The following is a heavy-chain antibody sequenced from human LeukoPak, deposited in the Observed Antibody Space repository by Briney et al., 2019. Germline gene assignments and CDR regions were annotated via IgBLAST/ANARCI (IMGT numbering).Heavy chain of an antibody. V-gene: IGHV3-66*02. CDR2: IYSGGST. J-gene: IGHJ4*02. D-gene: IGHD6-19*01. CDR1: GFTVSSND. CDR3: HSSGWPLFDY. Sequence: GGSLTLSCAASGFTVSSNDMSWVRQAPGKGLEWVSVIYSGGSTYYADSVKGRFTISRDNSKNTLYLQMNSLRAEDTAVYYAHSSGWPLFDYWGQGTLVTVSS.